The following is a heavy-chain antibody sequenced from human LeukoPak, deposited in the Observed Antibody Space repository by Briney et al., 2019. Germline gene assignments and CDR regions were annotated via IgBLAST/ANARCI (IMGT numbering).Heavy chain of an antibody. D-gene: IGHD3-22*01. CDR1: GFPFNPYG. CDR3: AREGGVFDSSGYFDY. J-gene: IGHJ4*02. Sequence: GGTLRLSCAASGFPFNPYGLLWVRQAPPTGLEWVAVTCYDGSKKFYVDSVKGRFTICRDISKNALYLQMNGLRAEDTAVYYCAREGGVFDSSGYFDYWGQGTLVTVSS. V-gene: IGHV3-33*08. CDR2: TCYDGSKK.